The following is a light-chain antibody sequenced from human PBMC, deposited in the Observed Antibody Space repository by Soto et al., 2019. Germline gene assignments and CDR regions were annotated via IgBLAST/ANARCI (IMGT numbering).Light chain of an antibody. J-gene: IGLJ1*01. V-gene: IGLV2-23*01. Sequence: QSVLTQPASVSGSPGQSITISCTGTSSDVGSGNVVSWYQHYPGKAPQLMIYEAFQRPSGVSSRFSGSKSGNTASLTISGLQAEDEADYYCCSRAGSDTYVFGTGTKLTVL. CDR2: EAF. CDR3: CSRAGSDTYV. CDR1: SSDVGSGNV.